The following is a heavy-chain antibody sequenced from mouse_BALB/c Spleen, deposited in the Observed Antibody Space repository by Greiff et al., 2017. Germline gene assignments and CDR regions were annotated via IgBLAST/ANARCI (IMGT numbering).Heavy chain of an antibody. V-gene: IGHV3-2*02. CDR3: ARPHYYGSRTWFAY. CDR1: GYSITSDYA. CDR2: ISYSGST. D-gene: IGHD1-1*01. J-gene: IGHJ3*01. Sequence: EVQLQESGPGLVKPSQSLSLTCTVTGYSITSDYAWNWIRQFPGNKLEWMGYISYSGSTSYNPSLKSRISITRDTSKNQFFLQLNSVTTEDTATYYCARPHYYGSRTWFAYWGQGTLVTVSA.